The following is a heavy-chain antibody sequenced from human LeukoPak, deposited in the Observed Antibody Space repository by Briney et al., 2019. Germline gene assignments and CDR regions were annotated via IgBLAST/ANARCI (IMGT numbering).Heavy chain of an antibody. V-gene: IGHV3-21*04. CDR1: GFTFSSYS. CDR3: AKGRYQLPTYYFDY. J-gene: IGHJ4*02. Sequence: GGSLRLSCAASGFTFSSYSMNWVRQAPGKGLEWVSSISSSSSYIYYADSVKGRFTISRDNAKNSLYLQMNSLRAEDMALYYCAKGRYQLPTYYFDYWGQGTLVTVSS. CDR2: ISSSSSYI. D-gene: IGHD2-2*01.